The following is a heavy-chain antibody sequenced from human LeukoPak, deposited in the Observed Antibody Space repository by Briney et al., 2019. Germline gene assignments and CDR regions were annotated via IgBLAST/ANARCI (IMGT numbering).Heavy chain of an antibody. J-gene: IGHJ2*01. Sequence: GGSLRLSCEASGFTFGTFGMAWVRQSPGKGLQWVSGITGSSTWTYYAASVKGRFTVSRDNSQNTLHLQMNSLRADDTAVYYCTRELVSSGTGYFDLWGRATLVTVSS. CDR1: GFTFGTFG. V-gene: IGHV3-23*01. CDR2: ITGSSTWT. D-gene: IGHD3-10*01. CDR3: TRELVSSGTGYFDL.